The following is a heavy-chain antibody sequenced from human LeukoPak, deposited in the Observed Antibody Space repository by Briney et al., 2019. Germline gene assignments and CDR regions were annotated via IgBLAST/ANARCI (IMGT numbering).Heavy chain of an antibody. CDR2: MIPIFGVA. J-gene: IGHJ6*02. CDR1: GCTFSSYA. Sequence: GASVKVSCKASGCTFSSYAISWVRQAPAQGLEWMGRMIPIFGVANYAQKFQGRVTITADKSTSTAYMELSSLRSEDTAVYYCARDVGYGSGGSCYQPYGMDVWGQGTTVTVSS. CDR3: ARDVGYGSGGSCYQPYGMDV. D-gene: IGHD2-15*01. V-gene: IGHV1-69*04.